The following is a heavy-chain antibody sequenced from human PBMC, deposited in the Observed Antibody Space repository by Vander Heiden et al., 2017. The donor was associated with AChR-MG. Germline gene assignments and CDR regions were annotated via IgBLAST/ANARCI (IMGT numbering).Heavy chain of an antibody. Sequence: QVQLQESGPGLVTPSQTLSLTCTVSGGSISSGGYYWSWIRQPPGKGLEGIGYIYYSGSTYYNPSLKSRVTISVDTSKNQFSLKLSSVTAADTAVYYCARVKGSADFWSVVYYFDYWGQGTLVTVSS. J-gene: IGHJ4*02. CDR2: IYYSGST. V-gene: IGHV4-31*03. CDR1: GGSISSGGYY. CDR3: ARVKGSADFWSVVYYFDY. D-gene: IGHD3-3*01.